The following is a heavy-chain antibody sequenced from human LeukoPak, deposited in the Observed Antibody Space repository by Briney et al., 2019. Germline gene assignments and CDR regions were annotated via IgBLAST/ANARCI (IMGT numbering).Heavy chain of an antibody. CDR3: ARQGGSGSGSYTFDY. Sequence: SETLSLTCTVSGGSISSYYWSWIRQPPGKGLEWIGYIYYSGGTNYNPSLKSRVTISVDTSKKQFSLRLSSVTAADTAVYYCARQGGSGSGSYTFDYWGQGTLVTVSS. J-gene: IGHJ4*02. CDR1: GGSISSYY. V-gene: IGHV4-59*08. D-gene: IGHD3-10*01. CDR2: IYYSGGT.